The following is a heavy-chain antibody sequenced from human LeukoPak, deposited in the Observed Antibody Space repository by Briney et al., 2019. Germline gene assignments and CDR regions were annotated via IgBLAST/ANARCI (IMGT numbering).Heavy chain of an antibody. CDR3: AKDKGESGYFDY. D-gene: IGHD1-26*01. V-gene: IGHV3-64*01. J-gene: IGHJ4*02. CDR1: GFTFRSYG. Sequence: GGSLRLSCAASGFTFRSYGMHWVRQAPGKGLEYVSAISSNGGRTYYANSVKGRFTISRDNSRNTLYLQMNSLRAGDTAVYYCAKDKGESGYFDYWGQGTLVTVSS. CDR2: ISSNGGRT.